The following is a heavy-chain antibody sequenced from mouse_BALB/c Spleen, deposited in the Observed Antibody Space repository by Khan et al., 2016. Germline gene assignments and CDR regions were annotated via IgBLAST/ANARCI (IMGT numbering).Heavy chain of an antibody. V-gene: IGHV11-2*01. CDR3: MRVSGYYFDY. J-gene: IGHJ2*01. CDR1: GFTFSGFW. CDR2: INSDGSTT. D-gene: IGHD4-1*01. Sequence: EVQLLETGGGLVQPGGSRGLSCEGSGFTFSGFWMSWVRQTPGKTLEWIGDINSDGSTTNYAPSLKDRFTIFRDNDTTTLYLQMSNVRSEDTATSFCMRVSGYYFDYWGQGTTVTVSS.